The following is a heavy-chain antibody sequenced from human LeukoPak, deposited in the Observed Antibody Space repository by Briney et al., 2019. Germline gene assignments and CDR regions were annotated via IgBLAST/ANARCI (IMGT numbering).Heavy chain of an antibody. CDR3: ARDRTTVTTCWFDP. CDR1: GYTFTGYY. V-gene: IGHV1-2*02. D-gene: IGHD4-17*01. Sequence: SVKVSCKASGYTFTGYYMHWVRQAPGQGLEWMGWINPNSGGTNYAQKFQGRVTMTRDTSISTAYTELGRLRSDDTAVYYCARDRTTVTTCWFDPWGQGTLVTVSS. J-gene: IGHJ5*02. CDR2: INPNSGGT.